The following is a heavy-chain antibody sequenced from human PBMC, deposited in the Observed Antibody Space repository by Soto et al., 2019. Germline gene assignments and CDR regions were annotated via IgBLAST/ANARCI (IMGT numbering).Heavy chain of an antibody. CDR1: GFTFSSYW. Sequence: DVQLVESGGGLVQPGGSLRLSCAASGFTFSSYWMHWVRQAPGKGLVWVSRINSDGSSTSYADSVKGRFTISRDNAKNTLYLQMNSLRAEDTAVYYCARVGVSTYYDILTGYYPPDYWGQGTLVTVSS. CDR3: ARVGVSTYYDILTGYYPPDY. J-gene: IGHJ4*02. D-gene: IGHD3-9*01. V-gene: IGHV3-74*01. CDR2: INSDGSST.